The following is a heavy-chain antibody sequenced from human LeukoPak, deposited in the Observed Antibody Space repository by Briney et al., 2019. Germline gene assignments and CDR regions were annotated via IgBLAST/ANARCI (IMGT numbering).Heavy chain of an antibody. CDR1: GYTFTSYS. Sequence: GASVKVSCKASGYTFTSYSINWVRQAPAQGLDWMGWISAYNGNSHYTQKFHGRVSITKDTSANPAYMELSSLRDDDTAVYYCGRKQQLIRGDYWGQGTLVTVSS. D-gene: IGHD6-13*01. CDR2: ISAYNGNS. V-gene: IGHV1-18*01. CDR3: GRKQQLIRGDY. J-gene: IGHJ4*02.